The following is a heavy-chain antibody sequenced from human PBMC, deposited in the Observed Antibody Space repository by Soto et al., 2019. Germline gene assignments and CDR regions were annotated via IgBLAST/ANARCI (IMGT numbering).Heavy chain of an antibody. CDR3: ARVIAAAVDFDY. Sequence: AASVKVSCKASGYTITCCAMHWVRQAPGQGLEWMGWISAYNGNTNYAQKLQGRVTMTTDTSTSTAYMELRSLRSDDTAVYYCARVIAAAVDFDYWGQGTLVTVSS. V-gene: IGHV1-18*01. J-gene: IGHJ4*02. CDR2: ISAYNGNT. D-gene: IGHD6-13*01. CDR1: GYTITCCA.